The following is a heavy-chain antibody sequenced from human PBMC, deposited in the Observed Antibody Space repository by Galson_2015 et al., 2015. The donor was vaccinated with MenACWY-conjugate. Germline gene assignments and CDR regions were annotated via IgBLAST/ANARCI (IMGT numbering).Heavy chain of an antibody. CDR1: GGSISSSNYY. Sequence: ETLSLTCTVSGGSISSSNYYWGWIRQPPGKGLEWIGNIYYSGDTYYNPSLKSRVSISVDTSKNQFSLKLSSVSAADTAVYYCARLPSTNSWYWYFDLWGRGTLVTVSS. V-gene: IGHV4-39*01. J-gene: IGHJ2*01. D-gene: IGHD2-2*01. CDR2: IYYSGDT. CDR3: ARLPSTNSWYWYFDL.